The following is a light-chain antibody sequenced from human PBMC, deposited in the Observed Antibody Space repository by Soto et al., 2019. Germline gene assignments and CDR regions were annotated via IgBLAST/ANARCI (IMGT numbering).Light chain of an antibody. CDR1: QSVSSN. Sequence: EIVMTQSPATLSVSPGERATLSCRASQSVSSNLAWYQQKPGQAPRLLIYGASTRATGIPARFSGSGSGTEFTLTISSLQSEDFAVYYLHQSKNWPPTCGPGNKVDIK. CDR2: GAS. J-gene: IGKJ3*01. CDR3: HQSKNWPPT. V-gene: IGKV3-15*01.